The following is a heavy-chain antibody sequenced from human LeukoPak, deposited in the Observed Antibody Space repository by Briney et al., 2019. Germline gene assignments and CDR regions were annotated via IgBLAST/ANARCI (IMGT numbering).Heavy chain of an antibody. CDR3: ARDDGSGSYYNGLDAFDI. V-gene: IGHV1-69*01. Sequence: ISWVXQAPGQGLEXMGGIIPIFGTANYAQKFQGRVTITADESTSTAYMELSSLRSEDTAVYYCARDDGSGSYYNGLDAFDIWGQGTMVTVSS. J-gene: IGHJ3*02. CDR2: IIPIFGTA. D-gene: IGHD3-10*01.